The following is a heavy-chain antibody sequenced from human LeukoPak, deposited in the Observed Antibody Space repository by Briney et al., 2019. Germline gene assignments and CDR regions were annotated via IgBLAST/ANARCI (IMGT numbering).Heavy chain of an antibody. CDR2: IYYSGST. CDR1: GGSISSSSYY. D-gene: IGHD3-10*01. Sequence: SETLSLTCTVSGGSISSSSYYWGWIRQPPGKGLEWIGSIYYSGSTYYNPSLKSRVTILVDTSKNQFSLKLSSVTAADTAVYYCAGGLMVRGVIKVDYWGQGTLVTVSS. CDR3: AGGLMVRGVIKVDY. V-gene: IGHV4-39*07. J-gene: IGHJ4*02.